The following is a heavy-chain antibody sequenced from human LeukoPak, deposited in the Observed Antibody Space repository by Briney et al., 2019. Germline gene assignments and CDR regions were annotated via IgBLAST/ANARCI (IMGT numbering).Heavy chain of an antibody. Sequence: ASVKVSFKASGYTFTSYAITWVRQAPGQGLEWMGWINPNSGGTNYAQKFQGRVTMTRDTSISTAYMELSRLRSDDTAVYYCARTYYYGSGSYDYWGQGTLVTVSS. CDR2: INPNSGGT. D-gene: IGHD3-10*01. CDR1: GYTFTSYA. J-gene: IGHJ4*02. V-gene: IGHV1-2*02. CDR3: ARTYYYGSGSYDY.